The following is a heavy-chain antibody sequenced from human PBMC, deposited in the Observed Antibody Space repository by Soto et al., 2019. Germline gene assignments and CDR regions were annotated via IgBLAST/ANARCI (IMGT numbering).Heavy chain of an antibody. Sequence: ASVKVSCKASGYTFTGYYMHWVRQAPGQGLEWMGWINPNSGGTNYAQKFQGWVTMTRDTSISTAYMELSRLGSDDTAVYYCARVGATFVAYYYGMDVWGQGTTVTVSS. D-gene: IGHD1-26*01. CDR3: ARVGATFVAYYYGMDV. CDR2: INPNSGGT. V-gene: IGHV1-2*04. J-gene: IGHJ6*02. CDR1: GYTFTGYY.